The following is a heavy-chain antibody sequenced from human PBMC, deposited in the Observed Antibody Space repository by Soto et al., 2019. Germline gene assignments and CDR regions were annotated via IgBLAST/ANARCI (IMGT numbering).Heavy chain of an antibody. Sequence: EAQLVESGGGLVQPGGSLRLSCVASGFTFSSFWMSWVRQAPGGGLEWGANIKQDGSEIHYLESVKGRFTIFRDNARKSLYLQMTSLGVADTAVYFCASYTGSYFPVGHDRWGQGTLVTVSS. D-gene: IGHD1-26*01. J-gene: IGHJ5*02. CDR2: IKQDGSEI. CDR1: GFTFSSFW. CDR3: ASYTGSYFPVGHDR. V-gene: IGHV3-7*01.